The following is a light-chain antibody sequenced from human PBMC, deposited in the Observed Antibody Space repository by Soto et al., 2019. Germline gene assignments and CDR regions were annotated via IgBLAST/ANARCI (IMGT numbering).Light chain of an antibody. CDR3: QQYSDTPIT. V-gene: IGKV3-20*01. Sequence: EIVLTQSPDTLSLSPGESATLSCRGSPSVSSSYVAWYQQKRGHAPRLLIYGASSRATGIPDRFSGGGSGTDFTLTINRLEPEDFAVYYCQQYSDTPITFGQGTRLEIK. J-gene: IGKJ5*01. CDR1: PSVSSSY. CDR2: GAS.